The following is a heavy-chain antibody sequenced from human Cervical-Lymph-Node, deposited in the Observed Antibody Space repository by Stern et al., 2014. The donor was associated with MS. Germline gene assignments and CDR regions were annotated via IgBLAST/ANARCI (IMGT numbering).Heavy chain of an antibody. Sequence: VQLEESGGGVVQPGRSLRLSCVVSGFTFSTYAMHWVRQAPGKGLEWVAFEPDDCAQRYSPDSLKPRFTTSRDNSKNALYLHMNSLRDENTADYFGARGGRGVGLEYWGQGALVTVSS. CDR2: EPDDCAQR. CDR3: ARGGRGVGLEY. CDR1: GFTFSTYA. D-gene: IGHD3-10*01. V-gene: IGHV3-30-3*01. J-gene: IGHJ4*02.